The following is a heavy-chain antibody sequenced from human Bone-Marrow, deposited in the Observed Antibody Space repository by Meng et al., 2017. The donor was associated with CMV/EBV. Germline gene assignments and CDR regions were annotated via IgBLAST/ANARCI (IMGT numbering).Heavy chain of an antibody. CDR3: ARAFSFGVVDY. J-gene: IGHJ4*02. CDR2: ISYDGSNK. D-gene: IGHD3-3*01. CDR1: GFTFSSYA. Sequence: GESLKISCAASGFTFSSYAMHWVRQAPGKGLEWVAVISYDGSNKYYVDSVKGRFTISRDNSKNTLYLQMNSLRAEDTAVYYCARAFSFGVVDYWGQGTLVTVSS. V-gene: IGHV3-30-3*01.